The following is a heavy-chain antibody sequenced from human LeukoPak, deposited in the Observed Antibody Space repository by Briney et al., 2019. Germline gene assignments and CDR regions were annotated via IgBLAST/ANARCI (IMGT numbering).Heavy chain of an antibody. CDR1: GGIFSSYA. D-gene: IGHD4-17*01. CDR3: ASGANTVTNHDY. Sequence: ASVKVSCKASGGIFSSYAISWVRQAPGQGLEWMGRIIPILGIANYAQKFQGRVTITADKSTSTAYMELSSVRSEDTAVYYCASGANTVTNHDYWGQGTLVTVSS. V-gene: IGHV1-69*04. CDR2: IIPILGIA. J-gene: IGHJ4*02.